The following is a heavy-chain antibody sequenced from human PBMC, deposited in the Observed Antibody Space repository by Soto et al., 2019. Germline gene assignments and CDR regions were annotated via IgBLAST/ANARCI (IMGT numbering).Heavy chain of an antibody. D-gene: IGHD5-12*01. CDR3: ARSSGYDYDDTIDY. CDR1: GFTFSSYC. Sequence: GGSLRLSCATSGFTFSSYCISWVRQAPGKGLEWVANIKQDGSEKYYVDSVKGRFTISRDNAKNSLYLQMNSLRAEDTAVYYCARSSGYDYDDTIDYWGQGTLVTISS. V-gene: IGHV3-7*01. J-gene: IGHJ4*02. CDR2: IKQDGSEK.